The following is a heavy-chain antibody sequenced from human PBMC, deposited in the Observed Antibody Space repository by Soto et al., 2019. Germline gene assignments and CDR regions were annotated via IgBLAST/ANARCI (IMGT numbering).Heavy chain of an antibody. J-gene: IGHJ4*02. V-gene: IGHV1-69*08. Sequence: QVQLVQSGAEVKKPGSSVKVSCKASGGTFSSYTISWVRQAPGQGLEWMGRIIPILGIANYAQKFQGRVTIXXDXSXXTAYMELSSLRSEDTAVYYCARDLAYPDGTGDVDYWGQGTLVTVSS. CDR2: IIPILGIA. CDR1: GGTFSSYT. D-gene: IGHD7-27*01. CDR3: ARDLAYPDGTGDVDY.